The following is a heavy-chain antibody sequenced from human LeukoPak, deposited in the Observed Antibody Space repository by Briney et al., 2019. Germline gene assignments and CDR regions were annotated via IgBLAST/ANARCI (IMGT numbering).Heavy chain of an antibody. D-gene: IGHD4-17*01. CDR2: IRSKAYGGTT. CDR1: GFTFGDYA. Sequence: GGSLRLSCTASGFTFGDYAMSWVRQAPGKGREWVGFIRSKAYGGTTEYAASVKGRFTISRDDSKSIAYLQMNSLKTEDTAVYYCTITGDSPIDYWGQGTLVTVSS. V-gene: IGHV3-49*04. CDR3: TITGDSPIDY. J-gene: IGHJ4*02.